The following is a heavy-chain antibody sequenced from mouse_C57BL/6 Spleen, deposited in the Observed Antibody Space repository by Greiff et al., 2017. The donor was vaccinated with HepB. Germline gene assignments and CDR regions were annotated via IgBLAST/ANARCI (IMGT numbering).Heavy chain of an antibody. Sequence: QLQQSGPELVKPGASVKISCKASGYTFTDYYMNWVKQSHGKSLEWIGDINPNNGGTSYNQKFKGKATLTVDKSSSTAYMELRSLTSEDSAVYYCARSGYYGSSPYFDYWGQGTTLTVSS. V-gene: IGHV1-26*01. J-gene: IGHJ2*01. CDR2: INPNNGGT. D-gene: IGHD1-1*01. CDR3: ARSGYYGSSPYFDY. CDR1: GYTFTDYY.